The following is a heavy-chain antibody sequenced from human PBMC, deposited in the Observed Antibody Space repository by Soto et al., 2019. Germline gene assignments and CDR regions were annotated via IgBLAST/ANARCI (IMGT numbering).Heavy chain of an antibody. D-gene: IGHD2-15*01. Sequence: PSETLSLTCNVSGCSISSSSHYWGWIRQPPGKGLEWIGNIYYRGTTSYNPSLKSRVTISVDTSKNQFPLRLSSVTAADTAVYYCGILVVLADWYFDLWGRGTQVTVSS. CDR2: IYYRGTT. J-gene: IGHJ2*01. CDR3: GILVVLADWYFDL. CDR1: GCSISSSSHY. V-gene: IGHV4-39*01.